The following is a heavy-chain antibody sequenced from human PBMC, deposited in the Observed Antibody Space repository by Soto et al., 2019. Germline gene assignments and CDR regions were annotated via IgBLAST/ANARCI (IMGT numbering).Heavy chain of an antibody. D-gene: IGHD6-19*01. CDR1: GFTFSDFA. CDR2: ISTTGTTT. Sequence: GGSLRLSCSASGFTFSDFAMNWIRQAPGRGLEWISYISTTGTTTYYANSVRGRFTISRDNAKNSLYLQMNSLRDEDTAVYYCAKDPPPIAVAGNGDPWGQGTLVTVSS. CDR3: AKDPPPIAVAGNGDP. J-gene: IGHJ5*02. V-gene: IGHV3-48*02.